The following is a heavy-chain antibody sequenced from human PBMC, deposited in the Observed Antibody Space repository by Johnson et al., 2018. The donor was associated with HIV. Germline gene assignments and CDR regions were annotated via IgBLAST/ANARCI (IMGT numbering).Heavy chain of an antibody. J-gene: IGHJ3*02. CDR2: ITSKTDGGTT. CDR1: GFTFSNAW. Sequence: VQLVESGGGLVKPGGSLRLYCAASGFTFSNAWMSWVRQAPGKGLAWVGRITSKTDGGTTDYAAPVKGRFTISRDDSKNTLYLQMTSLNTEDTAVYYCTTISQWLVPGTFDIWGQGTMVTVSS. D-gene: IGHD6-19*01. V-gene: IGHV3-15*01. CDR3: TTISQWLVPGTFDI.